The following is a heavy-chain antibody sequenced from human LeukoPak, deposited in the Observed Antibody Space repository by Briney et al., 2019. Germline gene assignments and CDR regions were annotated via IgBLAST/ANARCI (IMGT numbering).Heavy chain of an antibody. Sequence: GGSLRLSCATYKFHFKNYGLTWVRQAPGKGPEWLSSISGSGSDTQYAASVQGRFTISRGNSKNTLYLQMNSLRAEDTALYYCAKDPNGDYIGTFDIWGQGTMVTVSS. J-gene: IGHJ3*02. CDR2: ISGSGSDT. D-gene: IGHD4-17*01. V-gene: IGHV3-23*01. CDR3: AKDPNGDYIGTFDI. CDR1: KFHFKNYG.